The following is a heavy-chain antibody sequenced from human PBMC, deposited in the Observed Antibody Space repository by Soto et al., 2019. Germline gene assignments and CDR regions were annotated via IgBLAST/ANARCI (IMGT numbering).Heavy chain of an antibody. D-gene: IGHD1-26*01. V-gene: IGHV3-74*01. CDR2: INTDGSST. Sequence: EVQLVESGGGLVQPGGSLRLSCAASGLTFSSYWMHWVRQAPGKGLVWVSRINTDGSSTTYADSVKGRFTISRYNTKNTLYLQMNSLRVEDTDVYYCGKDSGSNIHFDYWGQGTLVTVSS. CDR3: GKDSGSNIHFDY. J-gene: IGHJ4*02. CDR1: GLTFSSYW.